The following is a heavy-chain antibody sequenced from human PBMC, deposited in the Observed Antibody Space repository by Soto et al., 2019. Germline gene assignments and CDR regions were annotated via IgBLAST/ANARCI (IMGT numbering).Heavy chain of an antibody. V-gene: IGHV4-59*01. J-gene: IGHJ3*02. CDR3: ARGRGGTYDAFDI. Sequence: QVQLRESGPGLVKPSETLSLTCTVSSGSIGTYFWSWIRQPPGQGLEWIGYIYYSGTTNYNPSLKSPVTIFLDTSKNQFSLRLSAVTAADTAVYYCARGRGGTYDAFDIWGQGTLVTVSS. D-gene: IGHD1-26*01. CDR2: IYYSGTT. CDR1: SGSIGTYF.